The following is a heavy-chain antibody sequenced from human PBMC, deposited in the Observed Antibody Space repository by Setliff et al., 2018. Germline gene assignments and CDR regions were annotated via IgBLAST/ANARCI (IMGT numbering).Heavy chain of an antibody. CDR2: ISAYNGNT. Sequence: ASVKVSCKDSGYTFSTYGISWVRQAPGQGLDGMGWISAYNGNTNYAQKLQGRVTMTTDATTSTAYMELRSLRSDDTAVYYCARGYSSSWQSRMGFDPWGQGTLVTVSS. CDR3: ARGYSSSWQSRMGFDP. CDR1: GYTFSTYG. D-gene: IGHD6-13*01. V-gene: IGHV1-18*01. J-gene: IGHJ5*02.